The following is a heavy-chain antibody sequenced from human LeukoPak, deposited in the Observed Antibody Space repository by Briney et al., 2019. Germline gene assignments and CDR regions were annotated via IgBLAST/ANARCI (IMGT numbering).Heavy chain of an antibody. CDR1: GGSISSYY. D-gene: IGHD5-18*01. CDR2: IYYSGST. V-gene: IGHV4-59*01. J-gene: IGHJ3*02. Sequence: SETLSLTCTVSGGSISSYYWSWIRQPPGKGLEWIGYIYYSGSTNYNPSLKSRVTISVDTSKNQFSLKLSSVTAADTAVYYSARDLGYSYGSDAFDIWGQGTMVTVSS. CDR3: ARDLGYSYGSDAFDI.